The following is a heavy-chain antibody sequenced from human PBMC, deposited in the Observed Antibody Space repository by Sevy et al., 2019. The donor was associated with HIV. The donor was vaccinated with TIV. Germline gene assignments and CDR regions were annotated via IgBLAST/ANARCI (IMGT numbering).Heavy chain of an antibody. CDR1: GFTFSNYW. Sequence: GGSLRLSCAASGFTFSNYWMTWVRQAPGKGLEWVAYIKQDASEIYYVDSVKGRFTISRDNARNLLYLQMNSLRVEDTALYYCVRAIAAAGSFWGQGTLVTVSS. D-gene: IGHD6-13*01. V-gene: IGHV3-7*01. CDR2: IKQDASEI. CDR3: VRAIAAAGSF. J-gene: IGHJ4*02.